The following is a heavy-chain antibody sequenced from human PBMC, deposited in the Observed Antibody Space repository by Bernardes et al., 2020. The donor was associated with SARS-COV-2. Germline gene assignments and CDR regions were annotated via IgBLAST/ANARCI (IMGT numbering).Heavy chain of an antibody. J-gene: IGHJ4*02. CDR3: ARVPPGTLSFDF. D-gene: IGHD1-7*01. V-gene: IGHV4-59*01. CDR1: GGSISAYY. Sequence: SETLSLTCTVSGGSISAYYWSWFRQPPGKGLEWIGYLYYTGSTNYNPSLQSRVTISVDTSKNQFSLRLSSVTAADTAVYYCARVPPGTLSFDFWGQGTLVTVSS. CDR2: LYYTGST.